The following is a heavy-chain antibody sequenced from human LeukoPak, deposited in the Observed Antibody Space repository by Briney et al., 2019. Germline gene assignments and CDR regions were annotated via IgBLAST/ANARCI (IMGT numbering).Heavy chain of an antibody. Sequence: PGGSLRLSCSASGFTFSTYAMHWVRQAPGKGLECVAVISNDGSDKYYPDSVKGRFTVSRDKSENTLYLQLNSLRAEDTAVYYCATGTYYYDTRGYYSWGLDYWGQGTLVTVPS. CDR1: GFTFSTYA. V-gene: IGHV3-30*04. CDR2: ISNDGSDK. J-gene: IGHJ4*02. CDR3: ATGTYYYDTRGYYSWGLDY. D-gene: IGHD3-22*01.